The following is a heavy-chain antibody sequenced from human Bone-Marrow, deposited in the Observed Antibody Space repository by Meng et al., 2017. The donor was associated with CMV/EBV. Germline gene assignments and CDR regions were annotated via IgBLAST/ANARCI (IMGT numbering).Heavy chain of an antibody. J-gene: IGHJ4*02. CDR2: INPNSGVA. CDR1: GYTFTGYY. V-gene: IGHV1-2*06. CDR3: AKTGGSANFDN. D-gene: IGHD1-14*01. Sequence: ASVKVSCKASGYTFTGYYIHWVRQAPGQELEWMGRINPNSGVANFAQKFQGRVTMTRDTSTSTVYMELNRLTSDDTAVYYCAKTGGSANFDNWGQGTLVTVSS.